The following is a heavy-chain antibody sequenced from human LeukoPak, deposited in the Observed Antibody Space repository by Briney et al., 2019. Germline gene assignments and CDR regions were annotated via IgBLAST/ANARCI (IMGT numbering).Heavy chain of an antibody. V-gene: IGHV3-30*03. CDR3: AANTLRGYSVRAFDI. CDR1: GFTFSSYG. Sequence: PGGSLRLSCAASGFTFSSYGMHWVRQAPGKGLEWVAVISYDGSNKYYADSVKGRFTISRDNSKNTLYLQMNSLRAEDTAVYYCAANTLRGYSVRAFDIWGQGTMVTVSS. CDR2: ISYDGSNK. J-gene: IGHJ3*02. D-gene: IGHD5-18*01.